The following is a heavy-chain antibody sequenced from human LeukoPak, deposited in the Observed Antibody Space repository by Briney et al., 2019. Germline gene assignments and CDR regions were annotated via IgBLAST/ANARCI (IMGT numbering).Heavy chain of an antibody. CDR1: GDSLSRYD. CDR2: INPSGSP. CDR3: ASVRHDPLEYYYYIDV. D-gene: IGHD2/OR15-2a*01. Sequence: SETLSLTCAVYGDSLSRYDWTWIRQPPGKGLEWLGEINPSGSPDYNPSLKSRVTISVDTSKNQFSLRLTSVTAADTAVYYCASVRHDPLEYYYYIDVWGKGTTVTVSS. J-gene: IGHJ6*03. V-gene: IGHV4-34*01.